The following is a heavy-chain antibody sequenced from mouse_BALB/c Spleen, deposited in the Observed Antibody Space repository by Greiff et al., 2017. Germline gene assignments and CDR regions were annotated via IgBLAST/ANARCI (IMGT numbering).Heavy chain of an antibody. CDR1: GYTFTSYW. CDR3: AREYGYEY. J-gene: IGHJ2*01. Sequence: QVQLQQSGAELAKPGASVKMSCKASGYTFTSYWMHWLKQRPGQGLEWIGYINPSTGYTEYNQKFKDKATLTADKSSSTAYMQLSSLTSEDSAVYYCAREYGYEYWGQGTTLTVSS. D-gene: IGHD2-2*01. V-gene: IGHV1-7*01. CDR2: INPSTGYT.